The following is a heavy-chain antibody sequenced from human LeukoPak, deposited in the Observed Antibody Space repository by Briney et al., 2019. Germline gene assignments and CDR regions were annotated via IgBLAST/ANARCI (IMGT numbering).Heavy chain of an antibody. CDR2: ISTSGST. D-gene: IGHD6-19*01. Sequence: SETLSLTCTVSGVSISSYYCSWIRQPPGKGLEWIGYISTSGSTDYSPSLKSRVTISVDRSKNLCSLNLSSVTAADTAVYYCARHDEGSGWYRSYIDLWGRGTLVIVSS. CDR1: GVSISSYY. J-gene: IGHJ2*01. V-gene: IGHV4-4*09. CDR3: ARHDEGSGWYRSYIDL.